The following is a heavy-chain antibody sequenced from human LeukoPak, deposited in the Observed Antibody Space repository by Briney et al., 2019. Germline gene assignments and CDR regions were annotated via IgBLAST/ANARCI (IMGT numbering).Heavy chain of an antibody. CDR3: ARQDTSMVAFDY. D-gene: IGHD5-18*01. CDR1: GGSISSSRYY. J-gene: IGHJ4*02. Sequence: SETLSLTCTVSGGSISSSRYYWGWIRQPPGKGLEWIGSIYYSGNTYYNQSLKSRVTISVDTSKNQFSLKLNSVTAADTAVYYCARQDTSMVAFDYWGQGTLVTVSS. V-gene: IGHV4-39*01. CDR2: IYYSGNT.